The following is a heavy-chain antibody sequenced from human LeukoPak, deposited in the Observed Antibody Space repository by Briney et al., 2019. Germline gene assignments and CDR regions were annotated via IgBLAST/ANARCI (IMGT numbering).Heavy chain of an antibody. D-gene: IGHD6-13*01. V-gene: IGHV3-48*04. CDR2: ISSFRTTI. CDR3: ARVLRGLVAASGLIDS. J-gene: IGHJ4*02. CDR1: GFTFSSYN. Sequence: TGGSLRLSCAASGFTFSSYNMNWVRQAPGKGLEWVSYISSFRTTIYYADSVKGRFTVSRENAKNSLSLQMNSLRAEDTAVYYCARVLRGLVAASGLIDSWGQGTLVTVSS.